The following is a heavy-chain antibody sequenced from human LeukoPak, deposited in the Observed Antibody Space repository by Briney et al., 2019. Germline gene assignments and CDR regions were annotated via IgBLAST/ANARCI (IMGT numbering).Heavy chain of an antibody. V-gene: IGHV3-23*01. CDR3: AKLRNTSPLYYFDY. CDR2: ISGSGAST. J-gene: IGHJ4*02. CDR1: GFTFSICA. D-gene: IGHD2/OR15-2a*01. Sequence: QPGGSLRLSCAVSGFTFSICAMSWVRQAPGKGLEWVSTISGSGASTYYADSVKGRFIISRDTSNNTLYLQMNGLRAEDTAVYYCAKLRNTSPLYYFDYWGQGTLVTVSS.